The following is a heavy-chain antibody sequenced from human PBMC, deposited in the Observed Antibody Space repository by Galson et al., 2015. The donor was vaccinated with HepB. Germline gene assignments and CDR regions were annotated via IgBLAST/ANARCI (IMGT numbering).Heavy chain of an antibody. D-gene: IGHD2-2*01. CDR2: IKQDGSEK. V-gene: IGHV3-7*03. J-gene: IGHJ4*02. Sequence: SLRLSCAASGFTFSSYWMSWVRQAPGKGLEWVANIKQDGSEKYYVDSVKGRFTISRDNAKNSLYLQMNSLRAEDTAVYYCARAPGGYCSSTSCYFQYFDYWGQGTLVTVSS. CDR3: ARAPGGYCSSTSCYFQYFDY. CDR1: GFTFSSYW.